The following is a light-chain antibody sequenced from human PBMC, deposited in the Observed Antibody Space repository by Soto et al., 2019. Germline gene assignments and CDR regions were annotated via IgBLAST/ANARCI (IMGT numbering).Light chain of an antibody. CDR3: LQDYNYPLT. J-gene: IGKJ4*01. CDR2: AAS. Sequence: IQMTQSASTLSASVGDTVTVTCRASQSVSGWLAWYQQKQGEAPKLLIYAASSLQSGVPSRFSGSGSGTDFNLTISSLQTEDFATYYCLQDYNYPLTFGGGTKVDIK. V-gene: IGKV1-6*01. CDR1: QSVSGW.